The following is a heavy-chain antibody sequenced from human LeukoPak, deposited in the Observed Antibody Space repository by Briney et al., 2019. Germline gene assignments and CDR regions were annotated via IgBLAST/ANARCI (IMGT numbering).Heavy chain of an antibody. D-gene: IGHD6-13*01. CDR3: ARPVSISWYERDYYYYYMDV. Sequence: SETLSLTCTVSGGSISSSSYYWGWIRQPPGKGLEWIGSIYYSGSTYYNPSLKSRVTISVDTSKNQFSLKLSSVTAADTAVYYCARPVSISWYERDYYYYYMDVWGKGTTVTVSS. V-gene: IGHV4-39*01. J-gene: IGHJ6*03. CDR2: IYYSGST. CDR1: GGSISSSSYY.